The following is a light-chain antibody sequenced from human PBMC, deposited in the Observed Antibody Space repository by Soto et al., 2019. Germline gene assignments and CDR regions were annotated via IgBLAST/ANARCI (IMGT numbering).Light chain of an antibody. Sequence: QSALTQPASVSGSPGQSITISCTGSSTDVGGYNYVSWHQQHPGKAPKLMIFDVTKRPSGVSNRFSGSKPGDTASLTISGLQAEDEADYYCSSYTRDKTVLFGGGTKVTVL. J-gene: IGLJ2*01. CDR2: DVT. CDR3: SSYTRDKTVL. CDR1: STDVGGYNY. V-gene: IGLV2-14*03.